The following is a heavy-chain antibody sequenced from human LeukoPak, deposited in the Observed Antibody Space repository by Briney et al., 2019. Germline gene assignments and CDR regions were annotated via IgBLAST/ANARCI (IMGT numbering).Heavy chain of an antibody. CDR2: IKQDGSEK. CDR3: ARVNYLDGSGTYHY. V-gene: IGHV3-7*05. D-gene: IGHD3-10*01. Sequence: GGFLRLSCAASGFIFNNYWMSWVRQAPGKGLEWVANIKQDGSEKYYVDSVKGRFTISRDNAKNSLYLQMNSLRAEDTAVYYCARVNYLDGSGTYHYWGQGTLVTVSS. J-gene: IGHJ4*02. CDR1: GFIFNNYW.